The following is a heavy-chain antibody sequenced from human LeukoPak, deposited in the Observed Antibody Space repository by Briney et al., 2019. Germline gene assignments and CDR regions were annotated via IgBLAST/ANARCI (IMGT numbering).Heavy chain of an antibody. CDR3: ARHKDGGSWPLDY. J-gene: IGHJ4*02. Sequence: PSETLSLTCTVSGGSISGYYWSWIRQPPGKTLEWIAHIHYTGRTTYNPSLQSRVTMSLDTSRNQFSLKLNSVSATDTAVYYCARHKDGGSWPLDYSGPGTLVTVSS. CDR2: IHYTGRT. V-gene: IGHV4-59*08. CDR1: GGSISGYY. D-gene: IGHD1-26*01.